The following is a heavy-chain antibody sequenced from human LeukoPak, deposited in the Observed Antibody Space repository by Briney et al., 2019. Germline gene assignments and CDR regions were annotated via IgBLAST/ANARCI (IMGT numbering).Heavy chain of an antibody. V-gene: IGHV1-2*02. CDR1: GYTFTGYY. CDR2: INTNSGGT. CDR3: ARDICGGSDCAFDI. J-gene: IGHJ3*02. Sequence: ASVRVSCKASGYTFTGYYIHWVRQAPGQGLEWMGWINTNSGGTNYAKKFQGRVTMTRDTSISTAYMELTRLRSDDTAVYYCARDICGGSDCAFDIWGQGTMVTVSS. D-gene: IGHD1-26*01.